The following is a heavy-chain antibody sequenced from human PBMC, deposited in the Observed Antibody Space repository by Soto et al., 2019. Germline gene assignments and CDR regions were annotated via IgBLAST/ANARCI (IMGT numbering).Heavy chain of an antibody. CDR1: GYTFTSYG. V-gene: IGHV1-18*04. CDR2: ISAYNGNT. CDR3: ARDPAQDGDSTDGMDV. J-gene: IGHJ6*02. Sequence: QVQLVQSGAEVKKPGASVKVSCKTSGYTFTSYGISWVRQAPGQGLEWMGWISAYNGNTNYAQKLQGRVTMTTDTSTSTAYMELRSLRSDDTAVYYCARDPAQDGDSTDGMDVWGQGTTVTVSS. D-gene: IGHD4-17*01.